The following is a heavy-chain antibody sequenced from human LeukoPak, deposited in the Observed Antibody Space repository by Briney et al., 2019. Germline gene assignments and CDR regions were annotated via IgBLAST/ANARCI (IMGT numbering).Heavy chain of an antibody. V-gene: IGHV1-69*04. Sequence: AASVKVSCKASGGTFSSYAISWVRQAPGQGLEWMARIIPILGIANYAQKFQGRVTITADKSTSTAYMELSSLRSEDTAVYYCARELGGEDYYYYGMDVWGQGTTVTVSS. J-gene: IGHJ6*02. D-gene: IGHD2-15*01. CDR2: IIPILGIA. CDR1: GGTFSSYA. CDR3: ARELGGEDYYYYGMDV.